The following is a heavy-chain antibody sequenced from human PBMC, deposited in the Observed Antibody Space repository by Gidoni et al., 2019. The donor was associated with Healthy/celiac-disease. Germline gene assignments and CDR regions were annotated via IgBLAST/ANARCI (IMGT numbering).Heavy chain of an antibody. CDR3: ARAYDFWSGYYPGRDYYGMDV. CDR1: GGSFSGYY. J-gene: IGHJ6*02. V-gene: IGHV4-34*01. CDR2: INHSGST. Sequence: QVQLQQWGAGLLKPSETLSLTCAVYGGSFSGYYWSWIRQPPGKGLEWIGEINHSGSTNYNPSLKSRVTISVDTSKNQFSLKLSSVTAADTAVYYCARAYDFWSGYYPGRDYYGMDVWGQGTTVTVSS. D-gene: IGHD3-3*01.